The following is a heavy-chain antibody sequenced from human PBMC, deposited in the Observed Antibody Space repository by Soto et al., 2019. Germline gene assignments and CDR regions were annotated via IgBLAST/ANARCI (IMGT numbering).Heavy chain of an antibody. CDR1: GVPFSSYG. D-gene: IGHD5-12*01. J-gene: IGHJ4*02. Sequence: PTLSSAATGVPFSSYGMHWVRLAPGKGLEWVEVIWYDGSNKYYADSVKGRFTISRDNSKNTLYLQMNSLRAEDTAVYYCARDTRDGYHPAYWGQGTLVTVST. V-gene: IGHV3-33*01. CDR3: ARDTRDGYHPAY. CDR2: IWYDGSNK.